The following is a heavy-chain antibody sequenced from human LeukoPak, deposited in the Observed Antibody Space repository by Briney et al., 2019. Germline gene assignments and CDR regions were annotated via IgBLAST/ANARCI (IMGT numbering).Heavy chain of an antibody. CDR2: ISYDGSNK. CDR3: AKDINRGHH. Sequence: GGSLRLSCAASGFTFSSYGMHWVRQAPGKGLEWVAVISYDGSNKYYADSVKGRFTISRDNSKNTLYLQMNSLRAEDTAVYYCAKDINRGHHWGQGTLVTVSS. V-gene: IGHV3-30*18. J-gene: IGHJ5*02. CDR1: GFTFSSYG.